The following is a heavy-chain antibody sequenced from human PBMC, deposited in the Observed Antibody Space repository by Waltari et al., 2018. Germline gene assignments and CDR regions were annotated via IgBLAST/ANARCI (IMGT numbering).Heavy chain of an antibody. D-gene: IGHD6-19*01. J-gene: IGHJ6*02. Sequence: EVQLVESGGGLVQPGGSLRLSCAASGFTFSDHYMDWVRQAPGKGLEWVGRTRNKANSVTTGNASSVKGRFTISRDDSKNALDLQMNSLKTEDTAVYYWARGGIAVAGLTPYYYYGMDVWGQGTTVTVSS. V-gene: IGHV3-72*01. CDR1: GFTFSDHY. CDR3: ARGGIAVAGLTPYYYYGMDV. CDR2: TRNKANSVTT.